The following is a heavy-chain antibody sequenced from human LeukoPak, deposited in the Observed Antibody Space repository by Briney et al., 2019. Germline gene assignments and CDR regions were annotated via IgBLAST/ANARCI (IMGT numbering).Heavy chain of an antibody. CDR2: IYYSGST. Sequence: KPSETLSLTCTVSGGSISSSSYYWGWIRQPPGKGLEWIGSIYYSGSTYYNPSLKSRVTISVDTSKNQFSLKLSSVTAADTAVYYCATIYRVDIVAPGLTWGDYWGQGTLVTVSS. CDR1: GGSISSSSYY. CDR3: ATIYRVDIVAPGLTWGDY. J-gene: IGHJ4*02. V-gene: IGHV4-39*07. D-gene: IGHD5-12*01.